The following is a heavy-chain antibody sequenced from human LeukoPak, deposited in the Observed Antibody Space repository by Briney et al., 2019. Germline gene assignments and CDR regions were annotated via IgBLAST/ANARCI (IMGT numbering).Heavy chain of an antibody. J-gene: IGHJ4*02. Sequence: GGSLRLSCAASGFTFNWSLMNRVRQAPGKGLEWVANMDPSGSQKRYVDSVKGRFTISRDNPGTSVYLEMNSLRTEDTAIYYCAIWASGNYWGQGTLVTVSS. V-gene: IGHV3-7*01. CDR1: GFTFNWSL. D-gene: IGHD3-10*01. CDR2: MDPSGSQK. CDR3: AIWASGNY.